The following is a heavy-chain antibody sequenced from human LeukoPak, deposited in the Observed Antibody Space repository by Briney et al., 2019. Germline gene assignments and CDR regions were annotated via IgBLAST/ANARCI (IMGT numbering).Heavy chain of an antibody. Sequence: GRSLRLSCAASGFTFSSYGMHWVRQAPGKGLEWVAFISYDGSDKYYADSVGGRFTISRDNSKNTLYVQMNSLRAEDTAVYYCAKDRGGCALYEYWGQGTLVTVSS. CDR1: GFTFSSYG. D-gene: IGHD4-23*01. V-gene: IGHV3-30*18. CDR3: AKDRGGCALYEY. CDR2: ISYDGSDK. J-gene: IGHJ4*02.